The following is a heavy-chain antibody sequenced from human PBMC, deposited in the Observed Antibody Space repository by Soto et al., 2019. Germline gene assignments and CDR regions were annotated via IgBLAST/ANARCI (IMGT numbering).Heavy chain of an antibody. V-gene: IGHV1-18*01. CDR1: GYTFNSYG. D-gene: IGHD1-26*01. CDR3: ARDRFDVGATNWFDP. CDR2: ISAYNGNT. J-gene: IGHJ5*02. Sequence: QVQLVQSGAEVKKPGASVKVSCKASGYTFNSYGISRVRQAPGQGLEWMGWISAYNGNTNYAQKLQDRVTMTTDTSTSTAYMELRSLRSDDTAVYYCARDRFDVGATNWFDPWGQGTLVTVSS.